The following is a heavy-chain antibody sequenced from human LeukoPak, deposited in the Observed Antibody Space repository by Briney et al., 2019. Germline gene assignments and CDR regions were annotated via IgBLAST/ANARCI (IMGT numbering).Heavy chain of an antibody. CDR2: IKEDGSVK. J-gene: IGHJ4*02. CDR1: GFIFSHYW. Sequence: GGSLRLSCGASGFIFSHYWMSWVRQAPGKGLEWVANIKEDGSVKYYVDSLKGRFTISRDNARNSVYLQMSSLRAEDTAVYYCARIGYSSSSFDYWGQGTLVTVSS. V-gene: IGHV3-7*01. D-gene: IGHD6-6*01. CDR3: ARIGYSSSSFDY.